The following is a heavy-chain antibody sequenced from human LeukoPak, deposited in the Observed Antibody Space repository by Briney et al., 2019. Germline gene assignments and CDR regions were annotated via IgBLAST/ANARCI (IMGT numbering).Heavy chain of an antibody. CDR3: ALEMATNNVDY. CDR1: GGSISSGIYY. J-gene: IGHJ4*02. Sequence: SETLSLTCTVSGGSISSGIYYWAWIRQPPGKGLEWIGSIYYRGNTYYNPSLKSRVTLSVDTSKNQFSLKLSSVPAADTAVYYCALEMATNNVDYWGQGTLVTVSS. CDR2: IYYRGNT. V-gene: IGHV4-39*01. D-gene: IGHD5-24*01.